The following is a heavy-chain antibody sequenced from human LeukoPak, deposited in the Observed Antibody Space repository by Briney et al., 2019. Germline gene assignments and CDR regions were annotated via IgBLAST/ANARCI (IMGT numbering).Heavy chain of an antibody. D-gene: IGHD3-10*01. CDR2: IYYSGST. CDR1: GGSISSYY. Sequence: TSETLSLTCTVSGGSISSYYWSWIRQPPEKGLEWMGYIYYSGSTNYNPSLKSRATISVDTSKNQFSLKMSSVTAADKAVYYCARLSITMVRGVSARNYYFDYWGQGTLVTVSS. J-gene: IGHJ4*02. CDR3: ARLSITMVRGVSARNYYFDY. V-gene: IGHV4-59*08.